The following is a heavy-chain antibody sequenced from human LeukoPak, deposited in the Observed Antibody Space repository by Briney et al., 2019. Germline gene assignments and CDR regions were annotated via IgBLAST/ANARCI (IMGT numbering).Heavy chain of an antibody. CDR2: INPTGGST. D-gene: IGHD3-10*01. V-gene: IGHV1-46*01. Sequence: ASVKVSCKASGYTFTSYYMHWVRQAPGQGLEWMGLINPTGGSTGYAQKFQGRVTMTRDMSTSTDYMELSSLRSEDTAIYYCARGLRGEGYYYYYYMDVWGKGTTVTVSS. CDR3: ARGLRGEGYYYYYYMDV. J-gene: IGHJ6*03. CDR1: GYTFTSYY.